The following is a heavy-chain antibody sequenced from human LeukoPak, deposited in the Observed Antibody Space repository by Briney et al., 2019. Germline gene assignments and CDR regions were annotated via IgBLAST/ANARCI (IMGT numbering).Heavy chain of an antibody. D-gene: IGHD6-19*01. CDR3: AKDQGQRLAYFDY. CDR2: ISSASNYI. J-gene: IGHJ4*02. CDR1: GFNFSDYS. Sequence: GGSLRLSCAASGFNFSDYSMNWVRQAPGKGLEWVSSISSASNYIYYADSVKGRFTISRDNSKNTLYLQMNSLRAEDTAVYYCAKDQGQRLAYFDYWGQGTLVTVSS. V-gene: IGHV3-21*01.